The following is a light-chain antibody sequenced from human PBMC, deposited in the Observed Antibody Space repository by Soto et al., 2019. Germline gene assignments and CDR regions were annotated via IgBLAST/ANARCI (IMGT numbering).Light chain of an antibody. Sequence: QSVLTQPPSASGTPGQRVTISCSGGSSNIGGNTVNWYQQLPGTAPKLLVYSNNQRPSGVPDRFSGSKSGTSASLAISGLQSEDEADYYCAVWDDSLNGLVFGGGTKRTVL. CDR2: SNN. CDR3: AVWDDSLNGLV. J-gene: IGLJ3*02. V-gene: IGLV1-44*01. CDR1: SSNIGGNT.